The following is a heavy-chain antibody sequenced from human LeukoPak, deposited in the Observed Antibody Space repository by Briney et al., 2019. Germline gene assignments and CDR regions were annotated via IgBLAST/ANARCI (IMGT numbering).Heavy chain of an antibody. V-gene: IGHV3-23*01. CDR3: AKASFKVVAATFFDY. D-gene: IGHD2-15*01. J-gene: IGHJ4*02. CDR2: ISGSGGST. CDR1: GFTFSSYA. Sequence: GGSLRLSCAASGFTFSSYAMSWVRQAPGKGLEWVSAISGSGGSTYYADFVKGRFTISRDNSKNTLYLQMNSLRAEDTAVYYCAKASFKVVAATFFDYWGQGTLVTVSS.